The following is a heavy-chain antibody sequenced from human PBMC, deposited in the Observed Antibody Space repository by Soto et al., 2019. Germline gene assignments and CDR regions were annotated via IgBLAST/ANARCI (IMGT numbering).Heavy chain of an antibody. D-gene: IGHD3-3*01. CDR1: GFTFSSYW. Sequence: GGSLRLSCAASGFTFSSYWMSWVRQAPGKGLEWVANIKQDGSEKYYVDSVKGRFTISRDNAKNSLYLQMNSLRAEDTAVYYCARDFYYDFWSGYLDYWGQGTLVTVSS. CDR3: ARDFYYDFWSGYLDY. CDR2: IKQDGSEK. J-gene: IGHJ4*02. V-gene: IGHV3-7*01.